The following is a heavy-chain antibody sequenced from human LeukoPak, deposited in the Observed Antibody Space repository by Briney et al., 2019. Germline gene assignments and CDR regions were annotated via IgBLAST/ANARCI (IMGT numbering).Heavy chain of an antibody. Sequence: SQTLSLTCTVSGSSISSGGYCWSWIRQHPGKGLEWLGVIHYSGITYYNPSLKSRVTISVDTSKNQFSLKLSSVTAADTAVYYCAREQAVVVPAAVNYYYYYMDVWGKGTTVTVSS. CDR2: IHYSGIT. CDR3: AREQAVVVPAAVNYYYYYMDV. D-gene: IGHD2-2*01. V-gene: IGHV4-31*03. J-gene: IGHJ6*03. CDR1: GSSISSGGYC.